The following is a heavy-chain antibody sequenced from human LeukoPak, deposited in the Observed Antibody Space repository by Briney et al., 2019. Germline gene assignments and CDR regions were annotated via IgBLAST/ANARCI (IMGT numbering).Heavy chain of an antibody. Sequence: ASVKVSCKASGYTFIGYYIHWVRQAPGQGLEWMGWINPHSGVTTYGQNFQGRVTMAGDTSTRTAYMELSRLRSDDTAVYYCARGDRIEGATGAFDIWGQGTMVAVPS. V-gene: IGHV1-2*02. D-gene: IGHD1-26*01. CDR2: INPHSGVT. CDR3: ARGDRIEGATGAFDI. J-gene: IGHJ3*02. CDR1: GYTFIGYY.